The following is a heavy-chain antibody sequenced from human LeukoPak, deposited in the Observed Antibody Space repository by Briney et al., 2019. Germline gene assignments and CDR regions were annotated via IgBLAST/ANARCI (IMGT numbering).Heavy chain of an antibody. V-gene: IGHV3-53*03. Sequence: PGGSLRLSCAASGFTVSNNCMTWVRQPPGKGLEWVSIIYSGGSTYYADSVRGRFTISRDDSRNTLYLQMSSLRAEDTAVYYCARAVSNDYAAYWGQGTLVTVSS. CDR3: ARAVSNDYAAY. CDR2: IYSGGST. CDR1: GFTVSNNC. D-gene: IGHD4-17*01. J-gene: IGHJ4*02.